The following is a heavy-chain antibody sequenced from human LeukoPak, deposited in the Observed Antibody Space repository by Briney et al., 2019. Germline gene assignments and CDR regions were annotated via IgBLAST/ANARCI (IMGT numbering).Heavy chain of an antibody. CDR2: IKEDGSET. CDR1: GFTFSSHW. J-gene: IGHJ4*02. D-gene: IGHD6-13*01. CDR3: AAAYSSSWRDY. Sequence: PGRSLRLSCTGSGFTFSSHWMSWVRQAPGRGLEWVANIKEDGSETYYLDSVKGRFTISRDNAKNSLYLQMNSLRAEDTAVYYCAAAYSSSWRDYWGQGTLVTVSS. V-gene: IGHV3-7*03.